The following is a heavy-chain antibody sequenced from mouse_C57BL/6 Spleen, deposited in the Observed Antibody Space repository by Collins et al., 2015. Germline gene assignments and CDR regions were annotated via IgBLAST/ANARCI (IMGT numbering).Heavy chain of an antibody. CDR3: ARDENDGYFAWFAY. J-gene: IGHJ3*01. D-gene: IGHD2-3*01. V-gene: IGHV1-69*02. CDR2: IDPSDSYT. CDR1: GYTFTTYW. Sequence: QVQLQQPGPELVKPGASVKLSCKASGYTFTTYWMHWVRQRPGQGLEWIGEIDPSDSYTNYNQKFKGKATLTVDKSSSTAYMQLSSLTSEDSAVYYCARDENDGYFAWFAYWGQGTLVTVSA.